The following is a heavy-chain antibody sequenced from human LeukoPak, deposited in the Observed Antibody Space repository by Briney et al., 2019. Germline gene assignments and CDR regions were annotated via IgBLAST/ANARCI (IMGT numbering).Heavy chain of an antibody. CDR3: ATLTPPYNWNDLEFDY. CDR2: IRYDGSNK. D-gene: IGHD1-1*01. V-gene: IGHV3-30*04. J-gene: IGHJ4*01. CDR1: GYTFSSYA. Sequence: GRSLRVSCAVSGYTFSSYAMHWVRQAPGKGLEWVAFIRYDGSNKYYADSVKGRFTISRDNSRNTLFLQMKSLRTEDTALYYCATLTPPYNWNDLEFDYWGHGTLVTVSS.